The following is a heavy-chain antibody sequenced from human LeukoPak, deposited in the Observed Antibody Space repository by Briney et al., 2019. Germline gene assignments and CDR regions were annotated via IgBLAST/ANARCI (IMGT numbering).Heavy chain of an antibody. CDR2: ISSSSSYI. Sequence: GGSLRLSCAASGFTFSSYSMNWGRQAPGKGLEWVSSISSSSSYIYYADSVKGRFTISRDNTKNSLYLQMNSLRAEDTAVYYCARERWEYSSSGEDFDYWGQGTLVTVSS. D-gene: IGHD6-13*01. V-gene: IGHV3-21*01. CDR3: ARERWEYSSSGEDFDY. CDR1: GFTFSSYS. J-gene: IGHJ4*02.